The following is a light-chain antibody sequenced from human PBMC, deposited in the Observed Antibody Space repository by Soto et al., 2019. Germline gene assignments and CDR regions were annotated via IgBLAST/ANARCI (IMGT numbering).Light chain of an antibody. J-gene: IGKJ5*01. CDR3: QQYDSSSVT. CDR2: ATS. CDR1: QTVISTH. Sequence: EIILTQSPGTLSLSPGEGATLSCKASQTVISTHLAWYQQKPGQAPRLLIYATSNRGTGIPDRFSGSGSGGDFTLTIDSLEPEDFAVYYCQQYDSSSVTFGQWTRRDLK. V-gene: IGKV3-20*01.